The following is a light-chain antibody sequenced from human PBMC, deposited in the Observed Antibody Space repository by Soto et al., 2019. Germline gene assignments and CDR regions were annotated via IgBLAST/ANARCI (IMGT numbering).Light chain of an antibody. CDR1: QTIRTW. Sequence: GDRVTITCRAGQTIRTWLAWYQQKPGKAPKLLIYDASSLQSGVPSRFSGSGSGTEFTLTISSLQPDDFASYYCQQYNTYPWTFGQGTKVEIK. CDR3: QQYNTYPWT. CDR2: DAS. V-gene: IGKV1-5*01. J-gene: IGKJ1*01.